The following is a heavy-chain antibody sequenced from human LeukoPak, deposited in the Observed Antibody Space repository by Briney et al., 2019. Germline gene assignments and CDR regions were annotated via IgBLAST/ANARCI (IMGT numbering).Heavy chain of an antibody. D-gene: IGHD5-18*01. CDR2: INHSGST. CDR3: ARRKGYSYGSREYYFDY. CDR1: GGSFSGYY. V-gene: IGHV4-34*01. J-gene: IGHJ4*02. Sequence: SETLSLTCAVYGGSFSGYYWSWIRQPPGKGLEWIGEINHSGSTNYNPSLKSRVTISVDTSKNQFSLKLSSVTAAGTAVYYCARRKGYSYGSREYYFDYWGQGTLVTVSS.